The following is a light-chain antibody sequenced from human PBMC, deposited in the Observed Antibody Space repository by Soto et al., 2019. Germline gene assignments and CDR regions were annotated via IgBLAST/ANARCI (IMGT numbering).Light chain of an antibody. CDR1: QGVGSNY. Sequence: EIVLTQSPGSLSLSPGERATLSCKASQGVGSNYLAWYQQKPGQAPRPLIYGASSRATGIPDRFSGSGSGADFTITTSRMEPEDCAVYYCQQYGSSAWTFGQGTTVEIK. J-gene: IGKJ1*01. CDR2: GAS. CDR3: QQYGSSAWT. V-gene: IGKV3-20*01.